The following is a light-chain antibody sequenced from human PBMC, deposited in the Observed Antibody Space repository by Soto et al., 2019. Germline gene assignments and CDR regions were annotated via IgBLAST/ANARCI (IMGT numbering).Light chain of an antibody. J-gene: IGKJ1*01. Sequence: EIVLTQSPGTLSLSPGERATLSCRASQSLXSNYLAWYQQKHGQAPRLLIYGASNRATGIPDRFSGSGSGTDFTLTISRLEPEDFAVYYCQQFLATFGQGTKVEIK. V-gene: IGKV3-20*01. CDR1: QSLXSNY. CDR3: QQFLAT. CDR2: GAS.